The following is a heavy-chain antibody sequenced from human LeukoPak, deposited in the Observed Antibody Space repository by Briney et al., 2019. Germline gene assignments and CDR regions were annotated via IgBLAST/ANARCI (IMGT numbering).Heavy chain of an antibody. CDR1: NGSISSSAYY. Sequence: SETLSLTCTVSNGSISSSAYYWGWVRQSPGKGLQWIGSVYFSGITYYNESLKSRLTISADKSNNQFSLKLSSVTAADTAVYYCAISYCSSTSCYARDYYYMDVWGKGTTVTVSS. CDR3: AISYCSSTSCYARDYYYMDV. D-gene: IGHD2-2*01. CDR2: VYFSGIT. V-gene: IGHV4-39*07. J-gene: IGHJ6*03.